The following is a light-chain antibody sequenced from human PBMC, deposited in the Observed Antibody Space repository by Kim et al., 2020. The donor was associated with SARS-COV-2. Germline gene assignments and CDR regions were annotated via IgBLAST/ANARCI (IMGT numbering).Light chain of an antibody. J-gene: IGLJ3*02. CDR1: SSDIGSYNV. V-gene: IGLV2-23*01. CDR2: EGT. CDR3: CSYAGDGTLM. Sequence: QSALTQPASISGSPGQSVTISCTGSSSDIGSYNVVSWYQQHPGEVPKLIIYEGTERHPSFSSRFSGSKSANTASLTISGLQAEDEADYYCCSYAGDGTLMFGGGTRLTVL.